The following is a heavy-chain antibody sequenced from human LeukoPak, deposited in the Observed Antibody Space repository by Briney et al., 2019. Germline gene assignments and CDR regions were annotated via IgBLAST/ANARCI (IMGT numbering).Heavy chain of an antibody. CDR2: IHYSGST. J-gene: IGHJ5*02. D-gene: IGHD3-10*01. V-gene: IGHV4-59*08. CDR3: ARLEGYYGSGSTNWFDP. Sequence: SETLSLTCTVSGGSISSYYWSWIRQPPGKGLEWIGYIHYSGSTNYNPSVKSRVTISVDTSKNQFSLRLSSVTAADKAVYYCARLEGYYGSGSTNWFDPWGQGTLVTVPS. CDR1: GGSISSYY.